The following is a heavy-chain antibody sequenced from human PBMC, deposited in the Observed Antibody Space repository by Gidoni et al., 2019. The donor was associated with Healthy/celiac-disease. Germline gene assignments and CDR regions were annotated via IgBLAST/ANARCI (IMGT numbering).Heavy chain of an antibody. CDR3: ATGGGGSYPYYYYYYMDV. J-gene: IGHJ6*03. V-gene: IGHV1-69*01. D-gene: IGHD1-26*01. CDR2: IIPIFGTA. CDR1: GGTFSSYT. Sequence: QVQLVQSGAEVKKPGSSVKVSCKASGGTFSSYTISWVRQAPGQGLRWMGGIIPIFGTANHAQKFQGRVTITADESTSTAYMELSSLRSEDTAVYYCATGGGGSYPYYYYYYMDVWGKGTTVTVSS.